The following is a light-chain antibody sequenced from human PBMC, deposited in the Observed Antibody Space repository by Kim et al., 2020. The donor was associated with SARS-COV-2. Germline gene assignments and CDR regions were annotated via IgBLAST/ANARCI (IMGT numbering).Light chain of an antibody. CDR1: RSDVGSYNI. V-gene: IGLV2-23*01. CDR2: EGS. Sequence: GQSITIYWTETRSDVGSYNIDSWYQQQPGKAPKLMIDEGSKRPSEVSKRCSGSKSGNTAALRISGLQAEDEADYYCCSYAGSYVVIGGGTKVTGL. CDR3: CSYAGSYVV. J-gene: IGLJ2*01.